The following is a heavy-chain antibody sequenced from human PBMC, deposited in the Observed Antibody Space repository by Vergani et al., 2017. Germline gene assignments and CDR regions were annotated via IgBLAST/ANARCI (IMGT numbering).Heavy chain of an antibody. J-gene: IGHJ4*02. Sequence: EVQLVESGGGLVKPGGSLRLSCAASGFTFCNAWMSWVRQAPGKGLEWVGRIKSKTDGGTTDYAAPVKGRFTISRDDSKNTLYLQMNSLKTEDTAVYYCTTDGARRITIFGVVIFDYWGQGTLVTVSS. CDR1: GFTFCNAW. D-gene: IGHD3-3*01. V-gene: IGHV3-15*01. CDR3: TTDGARRITIFGVVIFDY. CDR2: IKSKTDGGTT.